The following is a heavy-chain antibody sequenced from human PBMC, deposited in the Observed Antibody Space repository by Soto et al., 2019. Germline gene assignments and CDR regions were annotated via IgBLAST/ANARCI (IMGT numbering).Heavy chain of an antibody. CDR2: IRGRADSYAT. J-gene: IGHJ4*02. CDR1: EFTFSGSY. Sequence: EVHLVDSGGDVVQPGGSLKLSCAASEFTFSGSYLHWVRRAAGRGLEWVGHIRGRADSYATSYAASVNGRFTISRDDSKNTAYLQMNSLTTEDTAVYYCAIRDYWGQGTLVTVSS. CDR3: AIRDY. V-gene: IGHV3-73*01.